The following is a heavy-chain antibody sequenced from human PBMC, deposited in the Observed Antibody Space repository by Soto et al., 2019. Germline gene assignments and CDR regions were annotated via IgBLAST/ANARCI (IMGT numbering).Heavy chain of an antibody. J-gene: IGHJ6*03. CDR1: GGSISSYY. D-gene: IGHD3-10*01. V-gene: IGHV4-59*01. Sequence: SETLSLTCTVSGGSISSYYWSWIRQPPGKGLEWIGYIYYSGSTNYNPSLKSRVTISVDTSKNQFSLKLSSVTAADTAVYYCARLGFGGYYYYYMDVWGKGTTVTVSS. CDR2: IYYSGST. CDR3: ARLGFGGYYYYYMDV.